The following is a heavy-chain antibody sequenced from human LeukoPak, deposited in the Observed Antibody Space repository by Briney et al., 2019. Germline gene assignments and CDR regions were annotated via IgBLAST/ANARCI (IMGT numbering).Heavy chain of an antibody. Sequence: GGSLRLSCATSGFTFSSYAMHWVRQAPGKGLEWVAVISYDGSNKYYADSVKGRFTISRDNSKNTLSLQLNSLRAEDTAVYYCARDEGEDYFDYWGQGTLVTVSS. CDR2: ISYDGSNK. CDR1: GFTFSSYA. CDR3: ARDEGEDYFDY. V-gene: IGHV3-30*04. D-gene: IGHD3-16*01. J-gene: IGHJ4*02.